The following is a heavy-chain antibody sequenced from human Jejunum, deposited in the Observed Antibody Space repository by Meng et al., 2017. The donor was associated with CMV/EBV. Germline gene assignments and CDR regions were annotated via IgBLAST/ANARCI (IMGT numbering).Heavy chain of an antibody. CDR2: INTNTGNP. CDR3: ARDGLNERYFDY. V-gene: IGHV7-4-1*02. Sequence: QVQLVQAGSELKKPGASVKVSCKASGYTFTTNNLIWVRQAPGQGPEWMGWINTNTGNPTYARDLTGRFVFSSDTSVSTAYLQISSLKDEDTAVYYCARDGLNERYFDYWGQGTLVTVSS. CDR1: GYTFTTNN. J-gene: IGHJ4*02.